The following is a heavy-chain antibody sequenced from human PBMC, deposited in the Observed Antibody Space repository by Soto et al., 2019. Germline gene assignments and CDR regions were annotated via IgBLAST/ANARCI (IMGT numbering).Heavy chain of an antibody. D-gene: IGHD6-13*01. CDR2: INHSGST. V-gene: IGHV4-34*01. Sequence: QVQLQQWGAGLLKPSETLSLTCAVYGGSFSGYYWSWIRQPPGKGLEWIGEINHSGSTNYNPSLTSRVTISVDTSKNQFSLKLSSVTAADTAVYYCARGRAGYSSSWYFEWGQGTLVTVSS. J-gene: IGHJ4*02. CDR1: GGSFSGYY. CDR3: ARGRAGYSSSWYFE.